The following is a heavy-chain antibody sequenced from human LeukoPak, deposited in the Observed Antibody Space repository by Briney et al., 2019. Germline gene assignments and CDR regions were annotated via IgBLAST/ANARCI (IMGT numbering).Heavy chain of an antibody. CDR1: GFTFSSYG. J-gene: IGHJ4*02. D-gene: IGHD3/OR15-3a*01. V-gene: IGHV3-21*01. Sequence: GVSLRLSCAASGFTFSSYGMTWVRQAPGKGLEWVSYISSSSSYIYFADSVRGRFTISRDDAKNSLFLQMNSLRAEDTALYYCARDTWTYWGQGTLVTVSS. CDR3: ARDTWTY. CDR2: ISSSSSYI.